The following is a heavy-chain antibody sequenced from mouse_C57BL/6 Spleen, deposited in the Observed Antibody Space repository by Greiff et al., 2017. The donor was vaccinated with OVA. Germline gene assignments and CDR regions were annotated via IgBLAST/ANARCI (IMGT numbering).Heavy chain of an antibody. Sequence: EVQLVESGGGLVKPGGSLKLSCAASGFTFSDYGMHWVRQAPEKGLEWVAYISSGSSTIYYADTVKGRFTISRDNAKHTLFLQMTSLRSEDTAMYYCARPGYGSSYWYFDVWGTGTTVTVSS. CDR3: ARPGYGSSYWYFDV. V-gene: IGHV5-17*01. J-gene: IGHJ1*03. D-gene: IGHD1-1*01. CDR2: ISSGSSTI. CDR1: GFTFSDYG.